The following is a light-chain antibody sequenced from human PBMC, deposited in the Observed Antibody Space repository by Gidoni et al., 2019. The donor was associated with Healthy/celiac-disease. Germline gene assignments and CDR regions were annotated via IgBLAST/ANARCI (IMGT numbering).Light chain of an antibody. CDR3: QSADSSGTYGV. J-gene: IGLJ1*01. CDR1: ALPKQY. Sequence: SYELTQPPSVSVSPGQTARITCSGDALPKQYAYWYQQKPGQAPVLVIYTDSERPSGIPERFSGSSSGTTVTLTISGVQAEDEADYYCQSADSSGTYGVFGTGTKVTVL. CDR2: TDS. V-gene: IGLV3-25*03.